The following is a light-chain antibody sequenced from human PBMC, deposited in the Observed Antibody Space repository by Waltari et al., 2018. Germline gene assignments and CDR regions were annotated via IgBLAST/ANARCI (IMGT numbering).Light chain of an antibody. CDR3: QQYNSYPWT. V-gene: IGKV1-5*03. CDR2: KAS. Sequence: DIQMTQSPSTLSASVGDRVNITCRASQSISSWLAWYQQKPGKAPKLLIYKASSLESGVPSRFSGSGSGTEFTLTISSLQPDDFATYYCQQYNSYPWTFGQGTKVEIK. CDR1: QSISSW. J-gene: IGKJ1*01.